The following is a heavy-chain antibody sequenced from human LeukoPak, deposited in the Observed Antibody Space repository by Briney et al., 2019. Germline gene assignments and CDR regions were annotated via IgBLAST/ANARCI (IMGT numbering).Heavy chain of an antibody. Sequence: GGSLRLSCAASGFTFSSFGMHWVRQAPGKGLEWVAVIWYDGSNKYYADSVKGRFTISRDNSKNTLYLQMNSLRAEDTAVYYCARRAKGSGRRALYYFDYWGQGTLVTVSS. V-gene: IGHV3-33*08. J-gene: IGHJ4*02. CDR3: ARRAKGSGRRALYYFDY. CDR2: IWYDGSNK. CDR1: GFTFSSFG. D-gene: IGHD1-26*01.